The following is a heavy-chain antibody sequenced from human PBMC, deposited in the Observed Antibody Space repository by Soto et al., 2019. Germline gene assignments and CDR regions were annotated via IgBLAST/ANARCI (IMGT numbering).Heavy chain of an antibody. D-gene: IGHD3-22*01. J-gene: IGHJ4*02. CDR3: ARDDSSGYYLDY. CDR2: ISYDGSNK. Sequence: QVQLVESGGGMVQPGRSLRLSCAASGFTFSSYAMHWVRQAPGKGLEWVAVISYDGSNKYYADSVKGRFTISRDNSKNTLYLQMNSLRAEDTAVYYCARDDSSGYYLDYWGQGTLVTVSS. CDR1: GFTFSSYA. V-gene: IGHV3-30-3*01.